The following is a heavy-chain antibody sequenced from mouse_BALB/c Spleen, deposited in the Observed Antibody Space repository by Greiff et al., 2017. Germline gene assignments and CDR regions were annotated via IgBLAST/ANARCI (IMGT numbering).Heavy chain of an antibody. Sequence: EVQLQESGGGLVQPGGSRKLSCAASGFTFSSFGMHWVRQAPEKGLEWVAYISSGSSTIYYADTVKGRFTISRDNPKNTLFLQMTSLRSEDTAMYYCARSYGSSYEDYAMDYWGQGTSVTVSS. CDR2: ISSGSSTI. J-gene: IGHJ4*01. CDR1: GFTFSSFG. CDR3: ARSYGSSYEDYAMDY. D-gene: IGHD1-1*01. V-gene: IGHV5-17*02.